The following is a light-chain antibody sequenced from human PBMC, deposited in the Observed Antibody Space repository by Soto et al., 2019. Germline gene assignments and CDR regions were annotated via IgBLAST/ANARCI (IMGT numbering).Light chain of an antibody. CDR2: GAS. Sequence: EIVLTQSPGTLSLSPGERATLSCRASQSVSSSYSAWYQQKPGQAPRLLIYGASSRATCIPDRFSGSGSGTDFTITISRLEPEDFAVYYCQQYGSSLSLTFGQGTKVEIK. CDR3: QQYGSSLSLT. J-gene: IGKJ1*01. CDR1: QSVSSSY. V-gene: IGKV3-20*01.